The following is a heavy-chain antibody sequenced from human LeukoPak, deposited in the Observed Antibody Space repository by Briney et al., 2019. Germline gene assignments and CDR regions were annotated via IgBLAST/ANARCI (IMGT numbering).Heavy chain of an antibody. CDR3: ARERQAGGTPFDY. CDR2: VATDERTI. CDR1: GFTFTGHS. Sequence: PGGSLRLSCEASGFTFTGHSMHWVRQAPGRGLEWVAVVATDERTIFYADSVKGRFTISRDNSKNTLYLEMNSLRDEDTAVYFCARERQAGGTPFDYWGQGSLVTVSS. J-gene: IGHJ4*02. D-gene: IGHD1-26*01. V-gene: IGHV3-30*04.